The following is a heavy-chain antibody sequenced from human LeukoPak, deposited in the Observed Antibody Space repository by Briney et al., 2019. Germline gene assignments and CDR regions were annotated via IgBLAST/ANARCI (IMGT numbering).Heavy chain of an antibody. D-gene: IGHD3-10*01. V-gene: IGHV4-59*12. CDR2: VHYSGTT. J-gene: IGHJ5*01. CDR3: AGDMRGSAKVWFDS. Sequence: SETLSLTCTVSGGSISDYYWNWIRQPPGKGLEWVAYVHYSGTTKYNPSLQSRVTTAVDMSKKEVSLRLDSVTAADTAVYYCAGDMRGSAKVWFDSWGQG. CDR1: GGSISDYY.